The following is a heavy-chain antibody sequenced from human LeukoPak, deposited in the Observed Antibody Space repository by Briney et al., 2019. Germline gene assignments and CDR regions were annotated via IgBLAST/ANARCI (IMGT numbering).Heavy chain of an antibody. D-gene: IGHD1-26*01. CDR1: GFTFSSYG. CDR3: AKDTGWRGSFRYYFDY. Sequence: GRSLRLSRAASGFTFSSYGMHWVRQAPGKGLEWVAFLSYDGTVKYYADSVEGRFTISRDNSENTLYLQMNSLRAEDTAVYYCAKDTGWRGSFRYYFDYWGQGTLVTVSS. CDR2: LSYDGTVK. V-gene: IGHV3-30*18. J-gene: IGHJ4*02.